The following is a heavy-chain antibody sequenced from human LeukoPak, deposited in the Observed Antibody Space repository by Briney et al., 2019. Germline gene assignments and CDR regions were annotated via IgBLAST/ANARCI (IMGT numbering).Heavy chain of an antibody. CDR2: IYYSGST. CDR3: ARDQGDYVWGSYTWFDP. CDR1: GGSISSSSYF. J-gene: IGHJ5*02. Sequence: SETLSLTCTVSGGSISSSSYFWGRIRQPPGKGLEWIGSIYYSGSTYYNPSLKSRVTISVDTSKNQFSLKLSSVTAADTAVYYCARDQGDYVWGSYTWFDPWGQGTLVTVSS. D-gene: IGHD3-16*01. V-gene: IGHV4-39*07.